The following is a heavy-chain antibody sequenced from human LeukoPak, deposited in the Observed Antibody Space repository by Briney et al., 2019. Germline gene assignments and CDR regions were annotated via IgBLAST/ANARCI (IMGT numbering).Heavy chain of an antibody. CDR2: IRYDGSHE. D-gene: IGHD1-26*01. V-gene: IGHV3-30*02. J-gene: IGHJ4*01. CDR3: AKPSGSGVDY. Sequence: PGGSLRLSCGASGFTFSTHDMHWVRQAPGKGLEWVAFIRYDGSHEYYADSVKGRLTISRDNSKNTLYLQMNSVRSEDTALYYCAKPSGSGVDYWGQGTRVTVSS. CDR1: GFTFSTHD.